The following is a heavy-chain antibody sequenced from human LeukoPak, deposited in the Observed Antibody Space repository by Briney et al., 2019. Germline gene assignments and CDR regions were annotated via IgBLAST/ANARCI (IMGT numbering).Heavy chain of an antibody. CDR1: GFIFSTYA. CDR2: ISDDGRQT. J-gene: IGHJ4*02. CDR3: ARVYLERLTAGYFDH. D-gene: IGHD2-8*01. V-gene: IGHV3-30*04. Sequence: GGSLTLSCAASGFIFSTYAMNWVRQAPGKGREWVAVISDDGRQTYYADSVKGRFTISRDNSKNTVYLQMNSLRDEDSATYYCARVYLERLTAGYFDHWGQGTLVTVSP.